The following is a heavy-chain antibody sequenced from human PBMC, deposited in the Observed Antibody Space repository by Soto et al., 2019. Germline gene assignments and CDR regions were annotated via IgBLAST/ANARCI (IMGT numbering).Heavy chain of an antibody. CDR2: ISSSSSYI. D-gene: IGHD3-22*01. CDR3: ARDWDSSVYYYPFDY. J-gene: IGHJ4*02. V-gene: IGHV3-21*01. CDR1: GFTFSSYS. Sequence: EVQLVESGGGLVKPGGSLRLSCAASGFTFSSYSMNWVRQAPGKGLEWGSSISSSSSYIYYADSVKARFTISRDNAKNSLYLQMNSLRAEDTAVYYCARDWDSSVYYYPFDYWGQGTLVTVS.